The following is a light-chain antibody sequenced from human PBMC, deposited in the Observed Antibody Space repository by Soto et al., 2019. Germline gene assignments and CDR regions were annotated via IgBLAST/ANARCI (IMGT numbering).Light chain of an antibody. V-gene: IGKV3-20*01. Sequence: EIVLTQSPGTLSLSPGERATLSCRASQSVSSSYLAWYQQNRGQAPSLLIYGASSRAPGIPDRFGGSGSGTDFTFTISRLEPEDFAVYYCQQYGSTRWTFGQGTKVDSK. CDR1: QSVSSSY. J-gene: IGKJ1*01. CDR2: GAS. CDR3: QQYGSTRWT.